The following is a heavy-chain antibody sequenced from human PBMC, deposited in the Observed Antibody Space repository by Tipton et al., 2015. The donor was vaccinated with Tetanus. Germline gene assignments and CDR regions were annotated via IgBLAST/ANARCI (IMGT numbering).Heavy chain of an antibody. J-gene: IGHJ2*01. Sequence: QLVQSGAEVKKPGESLKISCKCSGYNFDIYWIAWVRQMPGKGLEWMGIIYPGDSDTTYSPSFQGQVTISADRSINTAYLQWSSLKASDTATYYCARRLGPYTGDQIWHFDLWGRGTLVTVSS. D-gene: IGHD7-27*01. CDR2: IYPGDSDT. CDR3: ARRLGPYTGDQIWHFDL. CDR1: GYNFDIYW. V-gene: IGHV5-51*01.